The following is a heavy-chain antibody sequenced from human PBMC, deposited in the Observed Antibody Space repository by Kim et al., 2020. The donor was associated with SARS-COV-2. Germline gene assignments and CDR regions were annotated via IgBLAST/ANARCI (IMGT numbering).Heavy chain of an antibody. J-gene: IGHJ6*02. CDR3: ARNGIVATLYYYYYGMDV. CDR1: GFTFSSYW. CDR2: IKQDGSEK. Sequence: GGSLRLSCAASGFTFSSYWMSWVRQAPGKGLEWVANIKQDGSEKYYVDSVKGRFTISRDNAKNSLYLQMNSLRAEDTAVYYCARNGIVATLYYYYYGMDVWGQGTTVTVSS. V-gene: IGHV3-7*03. D-gene: IGHD5-12*01.